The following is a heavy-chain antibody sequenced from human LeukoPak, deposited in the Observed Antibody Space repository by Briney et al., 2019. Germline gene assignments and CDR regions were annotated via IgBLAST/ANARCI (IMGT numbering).Heavy chain of an antibody. J-gene: IGHJ6*02. Sequence: SVKVSCTASGGTFSSYAISWVRQAPGQGLEWMGGIIPIFGTANYAQKFQGRVTITADKSTSTAYMELSSLRSEDTAVYYCATDVGTTDIPYYGMDVWGQGTTVTVSS. CDR3: ATDVGTTDIPYYGMDV. CDR2: IIPIFGTA. D-gene: IGHD1-7*01. V-gene: IGHV1-69*06. CDR1: GGTFSSYA.